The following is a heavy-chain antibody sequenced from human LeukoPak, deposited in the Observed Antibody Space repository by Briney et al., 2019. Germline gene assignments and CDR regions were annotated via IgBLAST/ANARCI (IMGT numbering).Heavy chain of an antibody. CDR3: AKKSRDGYNPFDY. D-gene: IGHD5-24*01. V-gene: IGHV3-23*01. Sequence: GGSLRLSCAVSGFTFSRYAMSWVRQAPGKGLEWVCGISSSGESPYYADSVKGRFTISRDNSKNTLYLEINSLRAEDTAVYYCAKKSRDGYNPFDYLGQGTLVTVSS. J-gene: IGHJ4*02. CDR2: ISSSGESP. CDR1: GFTFSRYA.